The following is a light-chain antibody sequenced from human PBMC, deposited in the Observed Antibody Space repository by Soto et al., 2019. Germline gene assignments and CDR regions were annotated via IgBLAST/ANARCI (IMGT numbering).Light chain of an antibody. Sequence: EIVLTQSPGTLSLSPGERATLSCRASQSVSSSYLAWYQQKPGQAPRLLIYGASSRATGIPDRFSGSGSGTDFTLTITRLEPEDFAMYYCPQYGSSPYTFGQGTKLEIK. CDR1: QSVSSSY. V-gene: IGKV3-20*01. CDR2: GAS. CDR3: PQYGSSPYT. J-gene: IGKJ2*01.